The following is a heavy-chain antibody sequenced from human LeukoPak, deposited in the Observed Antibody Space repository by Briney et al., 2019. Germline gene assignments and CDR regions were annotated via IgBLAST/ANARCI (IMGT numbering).Heavy chain of an antibody. CDR2: ISAYNGNT. Sequence: GASVKVSCKASGYAFDYYGITWVRQAPGQGLEWMGWISAYNGNTNYAQKLQGRVTMTTDTSTSTAYMELRSLRSDDTAVYYCARGCSGGSCYAPRDYWGQGTLVTVSS. V-gene: IGHV1-18*01. D-gene: IGHD2-15*01. CDR1: GYAFDYYG. J-gene: IGHJ4*02. CDR3: ARGCSGGSCYAPRDY.